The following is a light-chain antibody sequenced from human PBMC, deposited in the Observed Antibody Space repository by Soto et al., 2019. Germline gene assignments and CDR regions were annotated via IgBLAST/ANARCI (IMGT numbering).Light chain of an antibody. CDR2: RAS. Sequence: ETVMTQSPATLSVSPGERATLSCGASQSIGDNLAWYQQKPGQPPRLLIYRASSRATGIPARFSGSGSGTDFTLTISRLEPEDFAVYYCQQYDTSPRTFGQGTKVDI. CDR3: QQYDTSPRT. J-gene: IGKJ1*01. V-gene: IGKV3-15*01. CDR1: QSIGDN.